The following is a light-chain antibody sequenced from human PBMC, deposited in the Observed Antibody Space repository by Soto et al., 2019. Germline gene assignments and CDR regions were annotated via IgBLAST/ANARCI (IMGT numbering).Light chain of an antibody. V-gene: IGLV4-60*02. J-gene: IGLJ3*02. CDR1: SGHSSYI. CDR2: LEGRGSY. Sequence: QSALTQSSSASASLGSSVKLTCTLSSGHSSYIIAWHQQQPGKAPRYLMKLEGRGSYNKGSGVPDRFSGSSSGADRYLTISNLQFEDEADYYCETWDSNTWVFGGGTKLTVL. CDR3: ETWDSNTWV.